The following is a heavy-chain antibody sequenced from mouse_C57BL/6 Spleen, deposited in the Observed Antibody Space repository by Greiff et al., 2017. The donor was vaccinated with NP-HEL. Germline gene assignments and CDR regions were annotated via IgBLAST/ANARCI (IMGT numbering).Heavy chain of an antibody. CDR2: IHPNSGST. D-gene: IGHD1-1*01. CDR3: ARRGTVAYYFDY. Sequence: QVHVKQPGAELVKPGASVKLSCKASGYTFTSYWMHWVKQRPGQGLEWIGMIHPNSGSTNYNEKFKSKATLTVDKSSSTAYMQLSSLTSEDSAVYYCARRGTVAYYFDYWGQGTTLTVSS. J-gene: IGHJ2*01. V-gene: IGHV1-64*01. CDR1: GYTFTSYW.